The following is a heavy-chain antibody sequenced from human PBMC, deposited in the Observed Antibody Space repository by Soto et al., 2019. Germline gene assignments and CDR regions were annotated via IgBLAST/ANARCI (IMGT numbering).Heavy chain of an antibody. D-gene: IGHD1-26*01. CDR2: INHSGNT. J-gene: IGHJ4*02. V-gene: IGHV4-34*01. Sequence: SETLSLTCAVYCKSLSGYYWSWIRQPPGKALEWIGEINHSGNTNYNPSLKSRVTISVDTSKNQLFLNLSSVTAADTAMYYCARHHVRGRTIAGAAEFWGQGTLVTVSS. CDR3: ARHHVRGRTIAGAAEF. CDR1: CKSLSGYY.